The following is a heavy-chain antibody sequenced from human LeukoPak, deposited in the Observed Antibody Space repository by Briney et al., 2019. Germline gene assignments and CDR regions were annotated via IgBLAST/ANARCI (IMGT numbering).Heavy chain of an antibody. D-gene: IGHD3-10*01. CDR1: GGSFSGYY. Sequence: PSETLSLTCAVYGGSFSGYYWSWIRQPPGKGLGWIGEINHSGSTNYNPSLKSRVTISVDTSKNQFSLKLSSVTAADTAVYYCARSTHYYGSGSYPTLFDYWGQGTLVTVSS. J-gene: IGHJ4*02. CDR2: INHSGST. V-gene: IGHV4-34*01. CDR3: ARSTHYYGSGSYPTLFDY.